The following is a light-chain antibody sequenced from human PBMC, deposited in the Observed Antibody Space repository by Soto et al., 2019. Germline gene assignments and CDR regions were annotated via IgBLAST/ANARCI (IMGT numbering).Light chain of an antibody. J-gene: IGLJ1*01. Sequence: QSVLTQPPSASGSPGQSVTISCTRTKNDIGVYDFVSWYQHHPGKAPRLIIYEVVQRPSGVPDRFSGSKSGNTASLTVSGLQAADEADYFGKSYAGSNNYVLGSGTKVT. CDR2: EVV. V-gene: IGLV2-8*01. CDR1: KNDIGVYDF. CDR3: KSYAGSNNYV.